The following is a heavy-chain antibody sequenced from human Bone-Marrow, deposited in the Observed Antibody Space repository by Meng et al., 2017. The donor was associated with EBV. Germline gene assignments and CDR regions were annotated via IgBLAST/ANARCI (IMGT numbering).Heavy chain of an antibody. V-gene: IGHV3-30*18. D-gene: IGHD6-13*01. Sequence: VQLVESGGGLVQPGGSLRLSCAASGFTFSSYWMHWVRQAPGKGLEWVAVISYDGSNKYYADSVKGRFTISRDNSKNTLYLQMNSLRAEDTAVYYCAKDSSWSFDYWGQGTLVTVSS. CDR2: ISYDGSNK. CDR3: AKDSSWSFDY. J-gene: IGHJ4*02. CDR1: GFTFSSYW.